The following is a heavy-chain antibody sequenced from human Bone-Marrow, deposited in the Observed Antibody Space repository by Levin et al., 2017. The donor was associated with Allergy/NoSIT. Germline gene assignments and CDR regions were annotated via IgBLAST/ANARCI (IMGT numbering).Heavy chain of an antibody. CDR2: ISSTGGAT. Sequence: QPGGSLRLSCAASGFTFSNYAMTWVRQAPGKGLDWVSTISSTGGATYSADSVKGRFTISRDNSKNTLFLQMNSLRAEDTAVYYCAKVRPIQQWSAYYYYGMDVWGQGTTVTIS. CDR1: GFTFSNYA. CDR3: AKVRPIQQWSAYYYYGMDV. D-gene: IGHD5-18*01. J-gene: IGHJ6*02. V-gene: IGHV3-23*01.